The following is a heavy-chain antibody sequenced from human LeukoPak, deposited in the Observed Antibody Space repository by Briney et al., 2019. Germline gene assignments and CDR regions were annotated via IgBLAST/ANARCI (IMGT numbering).Heavy chain of an antibody. CDR1: GFTVSSNY. V-gene: IGHV3-21*01. Sequence: GGSLRLSCAASGFTVSSNYMSWVRQAPGKGLEWVSSISSSSSYIYYADSVKGRFTISRDNAKNSLYLQMNSLRAEDTAVYYCASKEHIDAFGIWGQGTMVTVSS. CDR2: ISSSSSYI. J-gene: IGHJ3*02. D-gene: IGHD2-21*01. CDR3: ASKEHIDAFGI.